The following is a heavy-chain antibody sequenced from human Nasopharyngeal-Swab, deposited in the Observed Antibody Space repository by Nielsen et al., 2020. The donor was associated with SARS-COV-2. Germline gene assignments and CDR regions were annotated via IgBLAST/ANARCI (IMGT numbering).Heavy chain of an antibody. CDR1: EFTFRTYA. CDR2: IGGVGSPR. V-gene: IGHV3-23*01. Sequence: GGYLRLYCADYEFTFRTYAMSWVSQAPGKGLEWVSAIGGVGSPRFYADSVQGRFTISRDNAKNSLYLQMNTLRAEDTALYHCSRVRYSVYDSGLDVWGQGTTVTVSS. CDR3: SRVRYSVYDSGLDV. J-gene: IGHJ6*02. D-gene: IGHD5/OR15-5a*01.